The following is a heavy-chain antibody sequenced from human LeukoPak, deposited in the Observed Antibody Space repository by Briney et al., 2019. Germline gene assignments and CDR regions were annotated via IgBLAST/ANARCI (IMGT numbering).Heavy chain of an antibody. CDR3: ARTPYYYGSGAIAFDI. V-gene: IGHV4-59*01. CDR2: IYYSGST. J-gene: IGHJ3*02. D-gene: IGHD3-10*01. CDR1: GDSISSFY. Sequence: SETLSLTCTVSGDSISSFYWSWIRQPPGKGLEWIGYIYYSGSTNYNPSLKSRVTISVDTSKNQFSLKLSSVTAADTAVYYCARTPYYYGSGAIAFDIWGQGTMVTVSS.